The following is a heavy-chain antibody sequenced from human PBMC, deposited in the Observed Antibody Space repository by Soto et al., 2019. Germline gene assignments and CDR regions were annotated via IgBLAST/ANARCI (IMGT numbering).Heavy chain of an antibody. D-gene: IGHD3-9*01. J-gene: IGHJ3*02. V-gene: IGHV3-33*01. Sequence: GGSLRLSCAASGFTFSSYGMHWVRQAPGKGLEWVAVIWYDGSNKYYADSVKGRFTISRDNSKNTLYLQMNSLRAEDTAVYYCARDSRYYDILTVQADPDAFDIWGQGTMVTVSS. CDR1: GFTFSSYG. CDR3: ARDSRYYDILTVQADPDAFDI. CDR2: IWYDGSNK.